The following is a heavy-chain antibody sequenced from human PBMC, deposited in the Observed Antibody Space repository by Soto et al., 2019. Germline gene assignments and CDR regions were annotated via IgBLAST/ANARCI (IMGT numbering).Heavy chain of an antibody. CDR2: ISYDGSNK. D-gene: IGHD3-22*01. J-gene: IGHJ6*02. CDR3: ARDRAYYYDSSGYYAYYYYGMDV. CDR1: GFTFSSYA. Sequence: QVQLVESGGGVVQPGRSLRLSCAASGFTFSSYAMHWVRQAPGKGLEWVAVISYDGSNKYYADSVKGRFTISRDNSKNTLYLQMNSLSAEDTAVYYCARDRAYYYDSSGYYAYYYYGMDVWGQGTTVTVSS. V-gene: IGHV3-30-3*01.